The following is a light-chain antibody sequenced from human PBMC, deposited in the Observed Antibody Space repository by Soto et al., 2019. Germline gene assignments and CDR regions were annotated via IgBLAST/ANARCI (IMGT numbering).Light chain of an antibody. Sequence: EIVMTQSAATLSVSPGERATLSGRASQRVYSSLARHQQKPGQAPRLLIFGASTRATGIPARFSGSGSGTEFTLAISSLQSEDFAVYYCQQYNNWPPLTFGGGTKVDIK. V-gene: IGKV3D-15*01. J-gene: IGKJ4*01. CDR2: GAS. CDR1: QRVYSS. CDR3: QQYNNWPPLT.